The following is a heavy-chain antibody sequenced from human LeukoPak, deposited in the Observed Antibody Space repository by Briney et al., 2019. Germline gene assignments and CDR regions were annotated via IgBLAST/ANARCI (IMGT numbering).Heavy chain of an antibody. CDR3: ARGSFGL. J-gene: IGHJ5*02. CDR2: IKQDGSEK. CDR1: GFTFSSYS. V-gene: IGHV3-7*04. Sequence: PGGSLRLSCAASGFTFSSYSMNWVRQAPGKGLEWVAKIKQDGSEKYYVDSVKGRFTISRDNAKNSLYLKMNSLRAEDTAVYYCARGSFGLWGQGTLVTVSS.